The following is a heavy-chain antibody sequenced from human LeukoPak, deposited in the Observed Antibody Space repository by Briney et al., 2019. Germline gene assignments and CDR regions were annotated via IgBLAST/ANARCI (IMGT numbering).Heavy chain of an antibody. CDR3: ARGLGYCSSTSCYNVGGTFDI. CDR1: GGSISPYF. Sequence: SETLSLTCTVSGGSISPYFWSWIRQPPGKGLEWIGSIYHSGSTYYNPSLKSRVTISVDTSKNQFSLKLSSVTAADTAVYYCARGLGYCSSTSCYNVGGTFDIWGQGTMVTVSS. D-gene: IGHD2-2*02. V-gene: IGHV4-38-2*02. CDR2: IYHSGST. J-gene: IGHJ3*02.